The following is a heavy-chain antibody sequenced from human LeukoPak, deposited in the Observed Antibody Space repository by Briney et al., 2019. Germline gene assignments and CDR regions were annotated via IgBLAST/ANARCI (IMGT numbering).Heavy chain of an antibody. CDR1: GFTFNSYA. D-gene: IGHD4-17*01. Sequence: PPGGSLRLSCAASGFTFNSYAMSWVRQAPGKGLEWVSAISGSGGSTYYADSMRGRFTISRDNSKNTLHLQMNSLRAEDTAVYYCAKTPGYTTVTSHDYWGQGTLVTVSS. V-gene: IGHV3-23*01. CDR2: ISGSGGST. J-gene: IGHJ4*02. CDR3: AKTPGYTTVTSHDY.